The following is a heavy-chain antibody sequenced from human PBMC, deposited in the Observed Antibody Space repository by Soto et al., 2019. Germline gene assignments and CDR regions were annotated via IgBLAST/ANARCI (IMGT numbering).Heavy chain of an antibody. Sequence: LSLTCTVSGGSIRSFNYLWSWIRQHPGKGLEWIGYISYIGSAYYSPSLESRVSISVDTSKNQFSLRLNSVTAADTAMYYCAREVVTPATSDAFDIWGQGAMVTVSS. CDR3: AREVVTPATSDAFDI. CDR1: GGSIRSFNYL. CDR2: ISYIGSA. V-gene: IGHV4-31*03. D-gene: IGHD1-26*01. J-gene: IGHJ3*02.